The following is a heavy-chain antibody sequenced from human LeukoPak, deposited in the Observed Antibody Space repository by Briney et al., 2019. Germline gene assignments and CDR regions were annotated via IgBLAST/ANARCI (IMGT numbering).Heavy chain of an antibody. J-gene: IGHJ4*02. CDR1: GGSISSYY. D-gene: IGHD3-3*01. Sequence: SETLSLTCTVSGGSISSYYWSWIRQPPGKGLEWIGYIYYSGSTNYNPSLKSRVTISVDTSKNQFSLKLSSVTAADTAVYYCARQDFWSGYYPDYWGQGTLVTVSS. V-gene: IGHV4-59*01. CDR3: ARQDFWSGYYPDY. CDR2: IYYSGST.